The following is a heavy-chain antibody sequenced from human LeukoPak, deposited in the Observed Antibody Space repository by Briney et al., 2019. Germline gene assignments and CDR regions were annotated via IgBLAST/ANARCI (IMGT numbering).Heavy chain of an antibody. CDR3: ARYCSGGNCYTGLI. D-gene: IGHD2-15*01. J-gene: IGHJ4*02. V-gene: IGHV3-33*01. Sequence: PGGSLRLSCAASGFTFSTYGTHWVRQAPGKGLEWVAVMRYDGSSEYYADSVKGRFIISRDNSKNTLYLQMNSLRAEDTAVYYCARYCSGGNCYTGLIWGQGTLVTVSA. CDR2: MRYDGSSE. CDR1: GFTFSTYG.